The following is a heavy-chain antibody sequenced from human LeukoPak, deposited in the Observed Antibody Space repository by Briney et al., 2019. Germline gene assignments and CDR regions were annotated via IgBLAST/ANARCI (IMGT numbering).Heavy chain of an antibody. CDR1: GGTFSSYA. Sequence: SVKVSCKASGGTFSSYAISWVRQAPGQGLEWMGRIIPILGIANYAQKFQGRVTITADKSTSTAYMELSSLRSEDTAVYYCARELEMATPFDYWGQGTVVTVSS. D-gene: IGHD5-24*01. J-gene: IGHJ4*02. V-gene: IGHV1-69*04. CDR3: ARELEMATPFDY. CDR2: IIPILGIA.